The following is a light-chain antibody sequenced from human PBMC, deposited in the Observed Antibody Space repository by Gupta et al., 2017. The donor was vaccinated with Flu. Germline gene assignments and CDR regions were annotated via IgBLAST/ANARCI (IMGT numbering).Light chain of an antibody. V-gene: IGKV2-30*01. CDR3: MQGAHWPWA. CDR2: LVP. CDR1: QSLVYSDGNTI. Sequence: DVVTTQSPLSLPVTLGQPASISCRSSQSLVYSDGNTILHWFQQRPGQSPRRLIYLVPHRESGVPDRFSGSGSGTEFTLKISRVEAEDVGVYFCMQGAHWPWAFGQGTKVEIK. J-gene: IGKJ1*01.